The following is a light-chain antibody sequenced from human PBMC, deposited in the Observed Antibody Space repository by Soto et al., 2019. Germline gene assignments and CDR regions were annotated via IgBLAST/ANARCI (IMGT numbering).Light chain of an antibody. CDR1: SGSIASKY. CDR2: EHD. Sequence: NFMLTQPHSVSESPGKTVTISCTRSSGSIASKYVQWYQQRPGNSPTAVIYEHDQRPSGVPDRFSGSIDSSSNSAPLTISGLKTEDEADYYCQSYDSSNHVVFGGGTKLTVL. CDR3: QSYDSSNHVV. J-gene: IGLJ2*01. V-gene: IGLV6-57*01.